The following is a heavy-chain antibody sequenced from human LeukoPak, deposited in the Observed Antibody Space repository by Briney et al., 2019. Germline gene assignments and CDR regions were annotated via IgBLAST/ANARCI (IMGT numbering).Heavy chain of an antibody. V-gene: IGHV4-59*08. CDR2: IYSSGST. Sequence: SETLSLTCTVSGDSIRGYYWGWIRLPPGKGLEWIGHIYSSGSTFYSPSLRSRLTISVDTSKNQFSLKVTSVTPADTATYFCARRSPRTTENYFDNWGEGTLVTVSS. CDR1: GDSIRGYY. D-gene: IGHD4-17*01. CDR3: ARRSPRTTENYFDN. J-gene: IGHJ4*02.